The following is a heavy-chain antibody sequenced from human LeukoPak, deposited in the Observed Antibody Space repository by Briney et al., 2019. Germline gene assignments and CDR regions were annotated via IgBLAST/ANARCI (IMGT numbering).Heavy chain of an antibody. V-gene: IGHV3-23*01. CDR1: GFTFSSYA. Sequence: PGGSLRLSCAASGFTFSSYAMSWVRQTPGKGLEWVSAISDSGGSTYYADSVKGRFTISRDNSKNTLYLQMNSLRAEDTAVYYCANFGRHSSSWDQYFQHWGQGTLVTVSS. J-gene: IGHJ1*01. CDR2: ISDSGGST. D-gene: IGHD6-13*01. CDR3: ANFGRHSSSWDQYFQH.